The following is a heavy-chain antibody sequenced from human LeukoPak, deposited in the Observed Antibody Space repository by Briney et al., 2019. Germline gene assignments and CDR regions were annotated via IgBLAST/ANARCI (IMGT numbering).Heavy chain of an antibody. D-gene: IGHD6-13*01. J-gene: IGHJ4*02. CDR1: GGTFSSYA. Sequence: SVKVSCKASGGTFSSYAISWVRQAPGQGLEWMGGIIPIFGTANYAQKFQGRVTITTDESTSTAYMELSSLRSEDTAVYYCACGIAAAGRPRGGDYWGQGTLVTVSS. CDR3: ACGIAAAGRPRGGDY. V-gene: IGHV1-69*05. CDR2: IIPIFGTA.